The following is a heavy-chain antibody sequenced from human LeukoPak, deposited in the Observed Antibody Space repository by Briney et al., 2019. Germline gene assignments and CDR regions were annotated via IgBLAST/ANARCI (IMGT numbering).Heavy chain of an antibody. D-gene: IGHD3-22*01. CDR3: ARGGDYYDSSGYYHNWFDP. CDR1: GGSLSNYY. CDR2: VNYSGST. J-gene: IGHJ5*02. V-gene: IGHV4-34*01. Sequence: SETLSLTCAVYGGSLSNYYWSWIRQPPGKGLEWIGEVNYSGSTNYNPSLKSRVTISVDTSKNQFSLKLSSVTAADTAVYYCARGGDYYDSSGYYHNWFDPWGQGTLVTVSS.